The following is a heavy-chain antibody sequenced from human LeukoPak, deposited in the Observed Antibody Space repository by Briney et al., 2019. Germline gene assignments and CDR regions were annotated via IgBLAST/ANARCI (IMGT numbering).Heavy chain of an antibody. Sequence: GESLKISCKGSGYSFTSYWIGWVSQMPGKGLEWMGIIYPGDSDTRYSPSFQGQVTISADKSISTAYLQWSSLKASDTAMYYCARPHDILTGPSRYYYYGMDVWGQGTTVTVSS. CDR3: ARPHDILTGPSRYYYYGMDV. D-gene: IGHD3-9*01. V-gene: IGHV5-51*01. J-gene: IGHJ6*02. CDR2: IYPGDSDT. CDR1: GYSFTSYW.